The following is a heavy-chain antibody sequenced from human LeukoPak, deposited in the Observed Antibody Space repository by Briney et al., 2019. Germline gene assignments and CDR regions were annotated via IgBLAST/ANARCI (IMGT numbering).Heavy chain of an antibody. CDR2: IYYSGST. V-gene: IGHV4-39*07. D-gene: IGHD2-2*03. J-gene: IGHJ5*02. CDR3: ARLIRVGYCSTTSCNWFDP. CDR1: GGSISSTSYY. Sequence: SETLSLTCIVSGGSISSTSYYWGWIRQPQGKGLEGFGKIYYSGSTYYNPSLKSRVTISVDTSKNQFSLKLSSVTAADTAVYYCARLIRVGYCSTTSCNWFDPWGQGTLVTVSS.